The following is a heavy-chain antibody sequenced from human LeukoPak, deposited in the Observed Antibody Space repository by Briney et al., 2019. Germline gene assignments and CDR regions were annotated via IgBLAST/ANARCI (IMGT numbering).Heavy chain of an antibody. CDR1: GFTFSSYA. Sequence: GGSLRLSCAASGFTFSSYAMSWVRQAPGKGLEWVSAISGSGGSTYYADSVKGRFTISRDNSKSTLYLQMNSLRAEDTAVYYCAAREYYYDSSGYYTWGQGTLVTVSS. J-gene: IGHJ4*02. CDR2: ISGSGGST. CDR3: AAREYYYDSSGYYT. V-gene: IGHV3-23*01. D-gene: IGHD3-22*01.